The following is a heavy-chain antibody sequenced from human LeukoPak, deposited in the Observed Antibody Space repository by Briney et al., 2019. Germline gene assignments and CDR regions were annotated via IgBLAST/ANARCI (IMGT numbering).Heavy chain of an antibody. D-gene: IGHD1-26*01. V-gene: IGHV3-30*01. CDR3: TRGRGSYSLDY. CDR2: ISYDGNNE. J-gene: IGHJ4*02. CDR1: GFTLSSYA. Sequence: HPGRSLRLSCAASGFTLSSYAMHWVRQAPGKGLEWGAIISYDGNNEHYADSVKGRFTISRDNSKNTLYLQMNSLRAEDTAIYYCTRGRGSYSLDYWGRGTLVTVSS.